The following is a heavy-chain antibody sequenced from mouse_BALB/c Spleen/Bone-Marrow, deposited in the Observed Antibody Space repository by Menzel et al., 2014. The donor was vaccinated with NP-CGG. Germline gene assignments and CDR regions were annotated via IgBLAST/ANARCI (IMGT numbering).Heavy chain of an antibody. CDR3: TRGGNWDDFDV. J-gene: IGHJ1*01. Sequence: EVQGVESGGGLVQPGGSRKLSCAASGFTFSSFGMRLVRQAPEKGLEWVAYISSGSTAIFYADTVKGRFTISRDNPKNTLFLQMTSLRSEDTAMYYCTRGGNWDDFDVWGAGTTVTVSS. CDR2: ISSGSTAI. V-gene: IGHV5-17*02. CDR1: GFTFSSFG. D-gene: IGHD4-1*01.